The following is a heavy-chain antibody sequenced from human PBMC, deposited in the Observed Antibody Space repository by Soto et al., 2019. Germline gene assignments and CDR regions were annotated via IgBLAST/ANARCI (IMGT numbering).Heavy chain of an antibody. V-gene: IGHV4-34*01. CDR1: GWSFSGYY. D-gene: IGHD3-10*01. J-gene: IGHJ4*02. CDR2: INHSGST. Sequence: PSESLSLRCAVYGWSFSGYYWSWIRQPPGKGLEWIGEINHSGSTNYNPSLKSRVTISVDTSKNQFSLKLSSVTAADTAVYYCASLPPPGFGELYNYWGQGTLVPVSS. CDR3: ASLPPPGFGELYNY.